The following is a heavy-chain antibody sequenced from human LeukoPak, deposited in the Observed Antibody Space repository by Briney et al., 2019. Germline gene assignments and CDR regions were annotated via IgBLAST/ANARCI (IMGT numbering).Heavy chain of an antibody. CDR3: ASPPPYYYDSSGAFDY. J-gene: IGHJ4*02. CDR1: GGTFSSYA. CDR2: IIPILGIA. D-gene: IGHD3-22*01. Sequence: ASVKVSCKASGGTFSSYAISWVRQAPGQVLVWMGRIIPILGIANYAQKFQGRVTITADKSTSTAYMELSSLRSEDTAVYYCASPPPYYYDSSGAFDYWGQGTLVTVSS. V-gene: IGHV1-69*04.